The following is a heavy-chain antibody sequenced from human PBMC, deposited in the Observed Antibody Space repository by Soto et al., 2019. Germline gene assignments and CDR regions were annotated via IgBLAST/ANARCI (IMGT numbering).Heavy chain of an antibody. D-gene: IGHD6-25*01. CDR2: IYAGVSKT. CDR1: AYTFSPYW. V-gene: IGHV5-51*01. Sequence: PVASLKISCHCPAYTFSPYWIGWVRQMPGNGLGCVGVIYAGVSKTRYSASFEGQVTMSVDQSITTAYLQWSSLKASDSAMYYCARGGYGANSKDSFDMWGQGTMVTVSS. CDR3: ARGGYGANSKDSFDM. J-gene: IGHJ3*02.